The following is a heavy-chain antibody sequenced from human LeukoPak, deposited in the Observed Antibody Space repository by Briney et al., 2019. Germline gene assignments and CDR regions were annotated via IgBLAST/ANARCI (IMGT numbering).Heavy chain of an antibody. CDR1: GFTFSSYS. D-gene: IGHD1-1*01. J-gene: IGHJ3*02. CDR3: VKDAWPRNGVFDPFDI. Sequence: GGSLRLSCAASGFTFSSYSMNWVRQAPGKGLEWVSSISSSSSYTYYADSVKGRFTISRDNAKNSLYLQMNSLRAEDTAVYYCVKDAWPRNGVFDPFDIWGQGTMVIVSS. V-gene: IGHV3-21*01. CDR2: ISSSSSYT.